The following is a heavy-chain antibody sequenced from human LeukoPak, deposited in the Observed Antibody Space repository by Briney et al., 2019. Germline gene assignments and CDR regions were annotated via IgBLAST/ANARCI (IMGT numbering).Heavy chain of an antibody. J-gene: IGHJ5*02. CDR3: ARVDGSDILTPYPALNWFDP. CDR2: INPNNGGT. Sequence: AAVKVSCKASGYTFTDYYMHWVRQAPGQGVEWMGWINPNNGGTNYAQKFEGRVTMTRDTSTSTAYMELSRLRPYDTALYYCARVDGSDILTPYPALNWFDPWGQGTLVTVSS. V-gene: IGHV1-2*02. CDR1: GYTFTDYY. D-gene: IGHD3-9*01.